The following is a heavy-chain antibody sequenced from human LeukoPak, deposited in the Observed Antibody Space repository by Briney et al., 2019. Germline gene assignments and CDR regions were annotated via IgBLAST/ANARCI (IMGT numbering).Heavy chain of an antibody. V-gene: IGHV4-59*08. CDR1: GGSISSYY. Sequence: PETLSLTCTVSGGSISSYYWSWIRQPPGKGLEWIGYIYYSGSTNYNPSLKSRVTISVDTSKNQFSLKLSSVTAADTAVYYCARRSYYDSSGYDYWGQGTLVTVSS. J-gene: IGHJ4*02. CDR2: IYYSGST. CDR3: ARRSYYDSSGYDY. D-gene: IGHD3-22*01.